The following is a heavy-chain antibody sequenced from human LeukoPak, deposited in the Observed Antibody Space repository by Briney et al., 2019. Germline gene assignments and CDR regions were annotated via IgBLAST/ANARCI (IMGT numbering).Heavy chain of an antibody. V-gene: IGHV3-48*04. CDR3: ARDTSGWYSRLDN. Sequence: GGSLRLSCAASGFTFSSYSMNWVRQAPGKGLEWVSYISGSGSVIKYADSVKGRFTISRDNAKNSLYLQMNSLRAEDTAVYFCARDTSGWYSRLDNWGQGTLVTISS. CDR1: GFTFSSYS. J-gene: IGHJ4*02. D-gene: IGHD6-19*01. CDR2: ISGSGSVI.